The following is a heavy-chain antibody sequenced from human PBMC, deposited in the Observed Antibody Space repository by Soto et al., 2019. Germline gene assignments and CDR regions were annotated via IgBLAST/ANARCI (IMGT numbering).Heavy chain of an antibody. Sequence: PSXTLSLTCAVYGGSFSGYYWGWIRQPPGKGLEWIGEINHSGSTNYNPSLKSRVTISVDTSKNQFSLKLSSVTAADTAVYYCARFVSSTSHNWGQGTLVTVSS. V-gene: IGHV4-34*01. CDR1: GGSFSGYY. J-gene: IGHJ4*02. CDR3: ARFVSSTSHN. CDR2: INHSGST. D-gene: IGHD2-2*01.